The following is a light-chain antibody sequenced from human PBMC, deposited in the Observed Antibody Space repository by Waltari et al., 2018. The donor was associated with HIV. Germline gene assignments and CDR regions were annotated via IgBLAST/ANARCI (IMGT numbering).Light chain of an antibody. V-gene: IGKV1-39*01. CDR3: QQSHTTPFT. J-gene: IGKJ4*01. CDR1: QNIKSD. CDR2: SAS. Sequence: DIQMTQSPSSLSASPGDTINITCRTSQNIKSDLNVYQQKPGTIPKLLVYSASGVQSGVPPRISGSGSATDFTLTIDSLQPDDSASYFCQQSHTTPFTFGGGTTVEVK.